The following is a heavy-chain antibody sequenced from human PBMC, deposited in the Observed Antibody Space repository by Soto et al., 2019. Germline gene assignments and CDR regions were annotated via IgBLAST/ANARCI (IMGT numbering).Heavy chain of an antibody. CDR2: IFYSGST. D-gene: IGHD3-10*01. CDR3: ARDARDYYGSGSYSGGMDV. Sequence: SETLSVTCTVSGDSISTGAYYWTWIRQPPGKGLEWIGYIFYSGSTYSNPSLKSRVIMSLDTSKNQFSLNLRSVTAADTAVYYCARDARDYYGSGSYSGGMDVWGQGTTVSVSS. V-gene: IGHV4-31*03. CDR1: GDSISTGAYY. J-gene: IGHJ6*02.